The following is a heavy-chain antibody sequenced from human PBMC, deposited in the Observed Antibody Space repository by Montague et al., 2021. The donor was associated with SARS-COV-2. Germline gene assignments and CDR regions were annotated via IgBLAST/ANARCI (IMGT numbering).Heavy chain of an antibody. V-gene: IGHV3-30-3*01. CDR3: ARGAPYIGVGASSDAFDI. CDR2: ISYDGSNK. Sequence: SLRLSCAASGFTFCSYAMHWVRQAPGKGLEWVAVISYDGSNKYYADSVKGRFTISRDNSKNTLYLQMNSLRAEDTAVYYCARGAPYIGVGASSDAFDIWGQGTMVTVSS. CDR1: GFTFCSYA. J-gene: IGHJ3*02. D-gene: IGHD1-26*01.